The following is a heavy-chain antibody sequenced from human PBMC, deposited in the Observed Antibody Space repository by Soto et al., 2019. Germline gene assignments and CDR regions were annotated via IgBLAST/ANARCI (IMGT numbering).Heavy chain of an antibody. CDR2: IWYDGSNK. Sequence: QVQLVESGGGVVQPGRSLRLSCAASGFTFSSYGMHWVRQAPGKGLEWVAVIWYDGSNKYYADSVKGRFTISRDNSKNTLYLQMNSLRAEDTAVYYCARDESDQLLQGYYYGMDVWGQGTTVTVSS. D-gene: IGHD2-2*01. V-gene: IGHV3-33*01. J-gene: IGHJ6*02. CDR1: GFTFSSYG. CDR3: ARDESDQLLQGYYYGMDV.